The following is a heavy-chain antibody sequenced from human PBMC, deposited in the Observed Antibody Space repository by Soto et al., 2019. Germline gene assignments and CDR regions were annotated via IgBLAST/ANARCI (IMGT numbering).Heavy chain of an antibody. CDR1: RYSFTSYW. Sequence: GESLKISCRGSRYSFTSYWIGWVRQMPGKSLEWMGIIYPGDSDTRYSPSFQGQVTISADKSISTAYLQWSSLKASDTAMYYCARRMIAARDKNYGMDVWGQGTTVTVSS. J-gene: IGHJ6*02. CDR3: ARRMIAARDKNYGMDV. V-gene: IGHV5-51*01. D-gene: IGHD6-6*01. CDR2: IYPGDSDT.